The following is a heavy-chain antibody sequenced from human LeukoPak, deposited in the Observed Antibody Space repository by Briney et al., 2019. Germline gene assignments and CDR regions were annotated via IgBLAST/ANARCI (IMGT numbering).Heavy chain of an antibody. CDR3: VRAYTESYSSSHAFDI. CDR2: ISYDGSNK. D-gene: IGHD6-6*01. CDR1: GFTFSSYA. J-gene: IGHJ3*02. Sequence: GRSLRLSCAASGFTFSSYAMHWVRQAPGKGLEWVAVISYDGSNKYYADSVKGRFTIPRDNSKNTLYLQMNSLRAEDTAVYYCVRAYTESYSSSHAFDIWGQGTMVTVSS. V-gene: IGHV3-30-3*01.